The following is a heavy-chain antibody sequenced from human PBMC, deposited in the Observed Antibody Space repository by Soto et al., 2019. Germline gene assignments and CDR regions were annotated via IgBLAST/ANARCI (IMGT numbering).Heavy chain of an antibody. CDR3: ARELAATGTSYS. Sequence: QVQLVQSGAEVKKPGASVTVSCKASGYTFTSYGISWVRQAPGQGLEWMGWISAYNGNTNYAQKLQGIVTKTTDTCTSTAYMAVRSLRSDDTAVYYCARELAATGTSYSWGQGTLVTVSS. CDR1: GYTFTSYG. J-gene: IGHJ4*02. D-gene: IGHD7-27*01. V-gene: IGHV1-18*01. CDR2: ISAYNGNT.